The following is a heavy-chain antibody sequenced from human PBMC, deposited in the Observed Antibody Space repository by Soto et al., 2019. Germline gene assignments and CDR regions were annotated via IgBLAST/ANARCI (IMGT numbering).Heavy chain of an antibody. CDR2: ISGSGGST. Sequence: EVQLLESGGGLVQPGGSLRLSCAASGFTFSTYAMSWVRQAPGKGLEWVSGISGSGGSTYYADSVKGRFTISRDNSKNTVYVQMNSLRAEDTAIYYCAKADASGGNSLLFDYWGQGTLVTVSS. V-gene: IGHV3-23*01. D-gene: IGHD2-21*02. J-gene: IGHJ4*02. CDR1: GFTFSTYA. CDR3: AKADASGGNSLLFDY.